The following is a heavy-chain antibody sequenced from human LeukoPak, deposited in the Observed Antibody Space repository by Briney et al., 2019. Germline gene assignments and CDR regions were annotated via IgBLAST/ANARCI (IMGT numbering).Heavy chain of an antibody. D-gene: IGHD4-17*01. CDR1: GGSISSYY. J-gene: IGHJ3*01. CDR3: ASTGGDYGDYVN. CDR2: IYYSGST. V-gene: IGHV4-59*01. Sequence: PSETLSLTCTVSGGSISSYYWSWIRQPPGKGLEWIGYIYYSGSTNYNPSLKSRVTISVDTSKNQFSLKLSSVTAADTAVYYCASTGGDYGDYVNWGQGTMVTVSS.